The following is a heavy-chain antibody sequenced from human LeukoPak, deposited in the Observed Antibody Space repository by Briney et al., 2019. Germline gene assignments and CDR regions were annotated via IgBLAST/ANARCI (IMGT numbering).Heavy chain of an antibody. D-gene: IGHD2-2*01. CDR1: LFTLRHYA. V-gene: IGHV3-23*01. J-gene: IGHJ4*02. CDR2: ISGSVVSA. Sequence: GCSLRLSHPPSLFTLRHYAMSLLRQAPRTALEWVSAISGSVVSAYYAASVTGRFTLSRDNSKNTLYLQMNSLRADDTAVYYCAKGQDVVVPAARSGFEYWGQGTLVNVSS. CDR3: AKGQDVVVPAARSGFEY.